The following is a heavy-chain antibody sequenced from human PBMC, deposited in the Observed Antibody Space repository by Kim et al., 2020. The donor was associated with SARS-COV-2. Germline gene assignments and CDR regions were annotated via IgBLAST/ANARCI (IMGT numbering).Heavy chain of an antibody. J-gene: IGHJ4*02. CDR1: GLTFSDAW. V-gene: IGHV3-15*01. D-gene: IGHD6-19*01. Sequence: GGSLRLSCAASGLTFSDAWMYWVRQGPGKGLEWVGRIKSQSDGGATEFGAPVKGRFSISRDDLKGTLYLQMNSLKTEDTAVYYCTTGLGWYEEIDYWGPGTLVTVSS. CDR3: TTGLGWYEEIDY. CDR2: IKSQSDGGAT.